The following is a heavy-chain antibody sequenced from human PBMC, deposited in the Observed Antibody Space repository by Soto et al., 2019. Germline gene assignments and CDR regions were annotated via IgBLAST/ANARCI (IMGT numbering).Heavy chain of an antibody. CDR3: AHSAYYDSSGYYHLFDY. CDR1: GFSLSTSGVG. D-gene: IGHD3-22*01. J-gene: IGHJ4*02. CDR2: IYWDDDK. Sequence: QITLKESGPTLVKPTQTLTLTCTFSGFSLSTSGVGVGWIRQPPGKALEWLALIYWDDDKRYSPSLKSRLTITKDTSKHQVVLTMTNMDPVDTATYYCAHSAYYDSSGYYHLFDYWGQGTLVTVSS. V-gene: IGHV2-5*02.